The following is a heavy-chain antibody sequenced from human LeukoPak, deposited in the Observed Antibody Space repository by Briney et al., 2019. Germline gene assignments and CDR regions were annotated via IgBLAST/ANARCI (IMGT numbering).Heavy chain of an antibody. CDR2: IDARSGIT. J-gene: IGHJ4*02. CDR1: GFTFTIFG. Sequence: GGSLRLSCAASGFTFTIFGLNWVRQAPGKGPEWVSYIDARSGITYYADSVQGRFTISRDDARESVLLQMDGLRVDDTAVYYCARAYNSGNSDFGYWGLGTLVTVSS. V-gene: IGHV3-48*01. CDR3: ARAYNSGNSDFGY. D-gene: IGHD4-23*01.